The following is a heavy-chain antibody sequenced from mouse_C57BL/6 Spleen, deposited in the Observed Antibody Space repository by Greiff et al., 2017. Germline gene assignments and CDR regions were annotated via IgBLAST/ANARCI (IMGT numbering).Heavy chain of an antibody. D-gene: IGHD2-5*01. Sequence: EVMLVESGPELVKPGASVKMSCKASGYTFTDYNMHWVKQSHGKSLEWIGYINPNNGGTSYNQKFKGKATLTVNKSSSTAYMELRSLTSEDSAVYYCARAAYYSNYFDVWGTGTTVTVSS. J-gene: IGHJ1*03. CDR3: ARAAYYSNYFDV. V-gene: IGHV1-22*01. CDR2: INPNNGGT. CDR1: GYTFTDYN.